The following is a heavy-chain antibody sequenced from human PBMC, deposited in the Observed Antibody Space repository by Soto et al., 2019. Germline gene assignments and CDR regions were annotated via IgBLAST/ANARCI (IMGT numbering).Heavy chain of an antibody. Sequence: QLQLQESGPGLVKPSETLSLTCTVSGGSISSSSYYWGWIRQPPGKGLEWIGSIYYSGSTYYNPSLKSRVTISVDTSKNQFSLKLSSVTAADTAVYYCATIPVATIGGYYYYYYMDVWGKGTTVTVSS. D-gene: IGHD5-12*01. CDR1: GGSISSSSYY. CDR3: ATIPVATIGGYYYYYYMDV. V-gene: IGHV4-39*01. J-gene: IGHJ6*03. CDR2: IYYSGST.